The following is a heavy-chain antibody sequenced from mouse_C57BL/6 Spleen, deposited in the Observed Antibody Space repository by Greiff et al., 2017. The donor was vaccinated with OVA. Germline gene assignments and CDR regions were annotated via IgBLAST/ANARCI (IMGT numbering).Heavy chain of an antibody. D-gene: IGHD3-2*02. CDR2: IDPSDSET. V-gene: IGHV1-52*01. CDR1: GYTFTSYW. Sequence: QVQLQQPGAELVRPGSSVKLSCKASGYTFTSYWMHWVKQRPIQGLEWIGNIDPSDSETHYNQKFKDKATLTVDKSSSTAYMQLSSLTSEDSAVYYCARVAQAEGDYWGQGTTLTVSS. CDR3: ARVAQAEGDY. J-gene: IGHJ2*01.